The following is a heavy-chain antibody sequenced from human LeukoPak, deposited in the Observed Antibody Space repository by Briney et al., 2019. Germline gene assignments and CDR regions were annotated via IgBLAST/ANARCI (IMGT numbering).Heavy chain of an antibody. CDR3: ARHGTSSYYYYAMDV. CDR2: IYTSGST. J-gene: IGHJ6*02. D-gene: IGHD1-1*01. V-gene: IGHV4-4*07. Sequence: SETLSLTCTVSGGSISGYYWSWIRQPAGKGLEWIGRIYTSGSTNYNPSLKSRVTMSVDTSKNQFSLKLSSVTAADTAVYYCARHGTSSYYYYAMDVWGQGTTVTVSS. CDR1: GGSISGYY.